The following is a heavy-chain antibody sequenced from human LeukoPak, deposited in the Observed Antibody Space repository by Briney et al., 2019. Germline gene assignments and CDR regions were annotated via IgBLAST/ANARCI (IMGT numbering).Heavy chain of an antibody. V-gene: IGHV3-74*01. Sequence: GGSLRLSSALSGFTSISYRMQRGRQAPGKGLVWVSRINTDGSSTSYADSVKGRFNVSRDNAKNTVYLQVNSLRAEDTAVYFCTRELPREVTLDYWGQGTLVTVSS. CDR2: INTDGSST. J-gene: IGHJ4*01. D-gene: IGHD2-21*02. CDR3: TRELPREVTLDY. CDR1: GFTSISYR.